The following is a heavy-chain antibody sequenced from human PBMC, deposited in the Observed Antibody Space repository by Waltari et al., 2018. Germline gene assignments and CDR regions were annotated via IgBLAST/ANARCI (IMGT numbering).Heavy chain of an antibody. CDR3: ARWRGSSSPGYSFDY. V-gene: IGHV1-2*02. J-gene: IGHJ4*02. CDR2: INPNSGGT. D-gene: IGHD6-6*01. Sequence: QVQLVQSGAEVKKPGASVKVSCKASGYTFTGYYMHWVRQAPGQGLEWMGWINPNSGGTTYAQKFQGRVTMTRDTSISTAYMELSRLRSDDTAVYYCARWRGSSSPGYSFDYWGQGTLVTVSS. CDR1: GYTFTGYY.